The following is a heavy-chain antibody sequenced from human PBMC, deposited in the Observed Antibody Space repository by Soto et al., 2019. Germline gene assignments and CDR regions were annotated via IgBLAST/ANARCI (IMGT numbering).Heavy chain of an antibody. CDR2: ISSSGYI. CDR1: GFNFNSYT. V-gene: IGHV3-21*01. J-gene: IGHJ6*02. Sequence: GGSLRLSCAASGFNFNSYTINWVRQAPGKRLEWLSSISSSGYIFSTDSVRGRFTISRDNAKNSVYLQINSLRAEDTAVYFCARDWSGGSCYPGMDVWGQG. CDR3: ARDWSGGSCYPGMDV. D-gene: IGHD2-15*01.